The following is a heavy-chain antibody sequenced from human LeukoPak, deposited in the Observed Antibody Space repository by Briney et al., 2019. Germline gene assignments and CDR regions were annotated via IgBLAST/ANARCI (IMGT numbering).Heavy chain of an antibody. D-gene: IGHD3-10*01. J-gene: IGHJ6*03. CDR2: ISGSGGST. V-gene: IGHV3-23*01. CDR3: AKSENLWFGELLNFWYYYYYMDV. CDR1: GFTFSSYA. Sequence: GGSLRLSCAASGFTFSSYAMSWVRQAPGKGLEWVSAISGSGGSTYYADSVKGRFTISRDNSKNTLYLQMNSLRAEDTAVYYCAKSENLWFGELLNFWYYYYYMDVWGKGTTVTVSS.